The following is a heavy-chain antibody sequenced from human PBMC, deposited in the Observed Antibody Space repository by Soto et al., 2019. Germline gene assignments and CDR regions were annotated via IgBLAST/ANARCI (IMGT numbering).Heavy chain of an antibody. CDR2: IIPIFGTA. V-gene: IGHV1-69*13. D-gene: IGHD3-3*01. CDR1: GGTFSSYA. CDR3: ARDAKSGFFGVVIGYGMDV. J-gene: IGHJ6*02. Sequence: GASVKVSCKASGGTFSSYAISWVRQAPGQGLEWMGGIIPIFGTANYAQKFQGRVTITADESTSTAYMELSSLRSEDTAVYYCARDAKSGFFGVVIGYGMDVWGQGTTVTVSS.